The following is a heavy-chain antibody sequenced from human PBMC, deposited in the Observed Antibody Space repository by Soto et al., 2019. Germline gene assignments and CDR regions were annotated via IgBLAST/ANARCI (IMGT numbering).Heavy chain of an antibody. D-gene: IGHD3-22*01. Sequence: PGGSLRLSCAASGFTFSSYAMHWVRQAPGKGLEWVAVISYDGSNKYYADSVKGRFTISRDNSKNTLYLQMNSLRAEDTAVYYCARDQSPYYYDSSGYYGYWGQGTLVTVYS. J-gene: IGHJ4*02. CDR2: ISYDGSNK. V-gene: IGHV3-30-3*01. CDR3: ARDQSPYYYDSSGYYGY. CDR1: GFTFSSYA.